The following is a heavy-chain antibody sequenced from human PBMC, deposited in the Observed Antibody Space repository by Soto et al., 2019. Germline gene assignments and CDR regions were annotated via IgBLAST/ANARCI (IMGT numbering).Heavy chain of an antibody. CDR1: SGSISSPDYY. CDR2: IYYSGST. J-gene: IGHJ4*02. Sequence: SETLSLTCTVSSGSISSPDYYWSWIRQPPGKGLEWIGYIYYSGSTNYNPSLESRVTMSVDTSENQFSLKLSSVTAADTAVYYCARHQLPWPYFDYWGQGTRVTVSS. CDR3: ARHQLPWPYFDY. V-gene: IGHV4-61*08. D-gene: IGHD1-1*01.